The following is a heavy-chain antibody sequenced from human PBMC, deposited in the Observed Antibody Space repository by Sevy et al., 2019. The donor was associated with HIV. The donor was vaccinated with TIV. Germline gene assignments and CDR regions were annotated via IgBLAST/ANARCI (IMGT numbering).Heavy chain of an antibody. V-gene: IGHV3-33*01. CDR3: ARGGYYYDNAAYYALDS. D-gene: IGHD3-22*01. CDR2: IWSDGAYQ. J-gene: IGHJ4*02. CDR1: GFTFSNYA. Sequence: GGSLRLSCAATGFTFSNYAMHWVRQAPGKGMEWVAIIWSDGAYQYHGDSVKGRFTISRDNSKNTLYLRMNNVRVEDTAVYYWARGGYYYDNAAYYALDSWGQGTLVTVSS.